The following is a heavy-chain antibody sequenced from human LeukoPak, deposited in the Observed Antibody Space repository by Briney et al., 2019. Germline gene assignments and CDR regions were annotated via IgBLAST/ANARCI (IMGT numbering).Heavy chain of an antibody. CDR2: ISSGSTI. V-gene: IGHV3-69-1*02. CDR3: AELGITMIGGV. D-gene: IGHD3-10*02. CDR1: GFTFSSYN. Sequence: GGSLRPSCAASGFTFSSYNMNWVRQAPGKGLEWVSFISSGSTIYYADSVKGRFTISRDNAKNSLYLQMNSLRAEDTAVYYCAELGITMIGGVWGKGTTVTISS. J-gene: IGHJ6*04.